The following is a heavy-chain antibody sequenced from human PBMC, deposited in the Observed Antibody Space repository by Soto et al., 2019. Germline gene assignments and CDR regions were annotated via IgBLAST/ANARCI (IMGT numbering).Heavy chain of an antibody. V-gene: IGHV1-3*01. CDR3: ARVHRYWYFDL. Sequence: ASVKVSCKASGYTFTSYAMHWVRQAPGQGLEWMGWINAGNGNTKYSQKFQGRVTITRDTSASTAYMELSSLRSEDTAVYYCARVHRYWYFDLWGRGTLVTVSS. J-gene: IGHJ2*01. CDR2: INAGNGNT. CDR1: GYTFTSYA.